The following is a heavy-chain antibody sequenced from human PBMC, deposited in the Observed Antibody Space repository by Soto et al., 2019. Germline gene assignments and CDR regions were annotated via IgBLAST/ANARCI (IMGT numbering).Heavy chain of an antibody. CDR1: GFTVSSNY. J-gene: IGHJ4*02. CDR3: WWTAAGRVGVDY. Sequence: GGSLRLSCAASGFTVSSNYMSWVRQAPGKGLEWVSVIYSGGSTYYADSVKGRFTISRDNSKNTLYLQMNSLRAEDTAVYYCWWTAAGRVGVDYWGQGTLVTVSS. D-gene: IGHD6-13*01. V-gene: IGHV3-66*01. CDR2: IYSGGST.